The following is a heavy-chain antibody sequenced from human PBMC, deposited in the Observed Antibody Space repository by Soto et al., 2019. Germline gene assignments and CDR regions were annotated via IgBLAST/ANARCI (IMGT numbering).Heavy chain of an antibody. CDR2: ISAYNGNT. CDR3: ARENRIVGATLGAFDI. CDR1: GYTFTSYG. V-gene: IGHV1-18*01. J-gene: IGHJ3*02. D-gene: IGHD1-26*01. Sequence: QVQLVQSGAEVKKPGASVKVSCKASGYTFTSYGISWVRQAPGQGLEWMGWISAYNGNTNYAQKLQGRVTMTTDTSTSTAYMELRSLSSDDTAVYYCARENRIVGATLGAFDIWGQGTMVTVSS.